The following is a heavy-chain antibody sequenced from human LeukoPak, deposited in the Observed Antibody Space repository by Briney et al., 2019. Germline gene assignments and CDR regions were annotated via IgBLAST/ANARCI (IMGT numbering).Heavy chain of an antibody. D-gene: IGHD3-22*01. CDR3: ARFSEYYHTSVHYLDY. V-gene: IGHV4-59*01. J-gene: IGHJ4*02. Sequence: SETLSLTCTVSGGSINGYYWSWIRQSPGKGLESLGYIYYTGSTNYNPSLKSRVTMSVDTSRNQFFLRLSSVTAADTAVYYCARFSEYYHTSVHYLDYWGQGTLVSVSS. CDR1: GGSINGYY. CDR2: IYYTGST.